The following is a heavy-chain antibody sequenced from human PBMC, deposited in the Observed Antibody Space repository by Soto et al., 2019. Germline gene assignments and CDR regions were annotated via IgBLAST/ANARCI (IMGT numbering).Heavy chain of an antibody. CDR2: IYYSGST. CDR3: ARDLQWRGMDV. V-gene: IGHV4-59*01. Sequence: SETLSLTCTVSGGSISSYYWSWIRQPPGKGLEWIGYIYYSGSTNYNPSLKSRVTISVDTSKNQFSLELSSVTAADTAVYYCARDLQWRGMDVWGQGTTVTVSS. J-gene: IGHJ6*02. CDR1: GGSISSYY. D-gene: IGHD2-8*01.